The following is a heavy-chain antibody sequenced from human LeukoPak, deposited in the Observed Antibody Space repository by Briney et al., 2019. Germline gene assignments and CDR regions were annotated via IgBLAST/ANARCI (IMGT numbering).Heavy chain of an antibody. CDR1: GYTFTSYG. Sequence: ASVKVSCKASGYTFTSYGISWVRQAPGQGLEWMGWISAYNGNTNYAQKLQGRVTMTTDTSTSTAYMELRSLRSDDTAVYYCAKDLDGSGMYGGTDSWGQGTPVTVSS. J-gene: IGHJ4*02. CDR3: AKDLDGSGMYGGTDS. D-gene: IGHD6-19*01. V-gene: IGHV1-18*01. CDR2: ISAYNGNT.